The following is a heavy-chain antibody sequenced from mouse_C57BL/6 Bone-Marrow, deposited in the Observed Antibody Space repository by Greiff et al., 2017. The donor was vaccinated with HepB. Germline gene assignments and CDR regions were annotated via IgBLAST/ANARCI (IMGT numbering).Heavy chain of an antibody. J-gene: IGHJ4*01. CDR2: ISNGGGST. Sequence: EVKVEESGGGLVQPGGSLKLSCAASGFTFSDYYMYWVRQTPEKRLEWVAYISNGGGSTYYPDTVEGRFTISRDNAKNTLYLQMSRLKSEDTAMYYCARRSLTPMDYWGQGTSVTVSS. CDR1: GFTFSDYY. CDR3: ARRSLTPMDY. V-gene: IGHV5-12*01.